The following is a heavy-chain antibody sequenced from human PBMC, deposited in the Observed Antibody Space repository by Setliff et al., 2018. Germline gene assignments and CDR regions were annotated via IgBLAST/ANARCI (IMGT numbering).Heavy chain of an antibody. J-gene: IGHJ6*03. CDR2: ISSTSSSI. CDR1: GFSFNGYA. V-gene: IGHV3-48*01. Sequence: PGGSLRLSCAASGFSFNGYAMNWVRQAPGRGLEWVSYISSTSSSIYYADSVKGRFTISRDNAKNSLYLQMDSLRAEDTAVYYCARDGGLLQFLEWSRSYMDVWGKGTTVTVSS. D-gene: IGHD3-3*01. CDR3: ARDGGLLQFLEWSRSYMDV.